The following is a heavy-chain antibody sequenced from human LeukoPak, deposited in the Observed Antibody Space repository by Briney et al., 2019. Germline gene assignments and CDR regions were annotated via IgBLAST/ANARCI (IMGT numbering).Heavy chain of an antibody. Sequence: ASEKVSCKASGYTFTSYAMNWVRQAPGQGLEWMGWINTNTGNPTYAQGFTGRFVFSLDTSFSTAYLQTSSLKAEDTAVYYCARSSGAFGLYYFDYWGQGTLVTVSS. CDR3: ARSSGAFGLYYFDY. V-gene: IGHV7-4-1*02. J-gene: IGHJ4*02. D-gene: IGHD3-16*01. CDR2: INTNTGNP. CDR1: GYTFTSYA.